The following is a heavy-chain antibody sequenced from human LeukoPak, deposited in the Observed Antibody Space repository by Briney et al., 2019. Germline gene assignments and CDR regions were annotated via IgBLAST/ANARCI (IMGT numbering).Heavy chain of an antibody. CDR2: IISILGIA. J-gene: IGHJ1*01. D-gene: IGHD7-27*01. Sequence: SVKVSCKASGGTFSSYAISWVRQAPGQGLEWMGRIISILGIANYAQKFQGRVTITADKSASTAYMELSSLRSEDTAVYYCARGPSGVTTPEYFQHWGQGTLVTVSS. CDR3: ARGPSGVTTPEYFQH. CDR1: GGTFSSYA. V-gene: IGHV1-69*04.